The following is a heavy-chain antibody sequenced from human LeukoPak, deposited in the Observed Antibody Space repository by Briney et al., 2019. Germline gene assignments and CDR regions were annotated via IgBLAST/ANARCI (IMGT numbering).Heavy chain of an antibody. D-gene: IGHD6-13*01. J-gene: IGHJ5*02. Sequence: GGSLRLSCGASGFTFSSCAMSWVRQAPGKGLEWVANIKQDGSEKYYVDSVKGRFTISRDNAKNSLYLQMNSLRAEDTAVYYCARAGIAAVNWFDPWGQGTLVTVSS. CDR3: ARAGIAAVNWFDP. V-gene: IGHV3-7*01. CDR1: GFTFSSCA. CDR2: IKQDGSEK.